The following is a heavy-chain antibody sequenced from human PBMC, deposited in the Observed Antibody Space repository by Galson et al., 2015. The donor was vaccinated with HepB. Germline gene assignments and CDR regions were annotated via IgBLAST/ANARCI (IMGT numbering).Heavy chain of an antibody. V-gene: IGHV3-23*01. Sequence: SLRLSCAASGFTFMSNAMGWVRQAPGKGLEWVSGISESGGNTDYADSVKGRFTIFRDNSKNTLYLQMNNLGAEDTALYYCVKYDSGSHFDYWGQGTLVTVSS. CDR2: ISESGGNT. D-gene: IGHD1-26*01. CDR1: GFTFMSNA. J-gene: IGHJ4*02. CDR3: VKYDSGSHFDY.